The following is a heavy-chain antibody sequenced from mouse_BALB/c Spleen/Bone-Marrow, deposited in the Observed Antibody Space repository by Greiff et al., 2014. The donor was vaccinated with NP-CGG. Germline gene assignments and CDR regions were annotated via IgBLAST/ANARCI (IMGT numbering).Heavy chain of an antibody. Sequence: VQLQQSGAELVEPGASVKLSCKASGYTFTSYWMHWVKQRPGQGLEWIGEINPSNGRTNYNEKFKSKATLTVDKSSSTAYMQLSSLTSEDSAVYYCALYYYGSLDYWGQGTTLTVSS. J-gene: IGHJ2*01. CDR2: INPSNGRT. CDR1: GYTFTSYW. CDR3: ALYYYGSLDY. D-gene: IGHD1-1*01. V-gene: IGHV1S81*02.